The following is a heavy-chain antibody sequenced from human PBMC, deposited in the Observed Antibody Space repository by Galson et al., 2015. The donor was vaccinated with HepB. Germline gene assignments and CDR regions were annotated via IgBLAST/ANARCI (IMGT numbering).Heavy chain of an antibody. Sequence: SVKVSCKASGYTFTSYAMHWVRQAPGQRLEWMGWINAGNGNTKYSQRFQGRVTITRDTSASTAYMELSSLRSEDTAVYYCARGRGAAAAPYFDYWGQGTLVTVSS. CDR1: GYTFTSYA. CDR2: INAGNGNT. CDR3: ARGRGAAAAPYFDY. D-gene: IGHD6-13*01. J-gene: IGHJ4*02. V-gene: IGHV1-3*01.